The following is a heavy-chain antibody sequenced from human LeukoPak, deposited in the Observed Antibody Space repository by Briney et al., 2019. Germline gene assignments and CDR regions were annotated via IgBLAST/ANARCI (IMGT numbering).Heavy chain of an antibody. CDR2: ISPYNGNT. J-gene: IGHJ4*02. CDR3: ARKLYDSSRYGQTYYFDY. CDR1: GYTFTSYG. Sequence: AASVKVSCKASGYTFTSYGISWVRQAPGQGLEWMGWISPYNGNTNYAQKLQGRGTMTTDTSTSTAYMDLRSLRSDDTAVYYCARKLYDSSRYGQTYYFDYWGQGTLVTVSS. D-gene: IGHD3-22*01. V-gene: IGHV1-18*01.